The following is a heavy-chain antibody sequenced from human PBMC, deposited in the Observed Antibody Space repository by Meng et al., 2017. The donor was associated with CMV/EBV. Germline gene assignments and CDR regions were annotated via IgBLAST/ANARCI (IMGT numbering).Heavy chain of an antibody. V-gene: IGHV3-15*01. D-gene: IGHD5-24*01. CDR1: GFTFNNAW. J-gene: IGHJ4*02. CDR2: IRSKADGGTI. Sequence: GGSLRLSCAASGFTFNNAWMNWVRQAPGKGLEWVGRIRSKADGGTIDYAAPVKGRFTISRDDSKDTLYLQMNSLKTEDTAIYYCTTRRDGCNPHWGQGTLVTVSS. CDR3: TTRRDGCNPH.